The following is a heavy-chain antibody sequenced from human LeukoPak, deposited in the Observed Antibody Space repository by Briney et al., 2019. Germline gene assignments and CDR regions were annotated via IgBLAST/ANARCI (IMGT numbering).Heavy chain of an antibody. J-gene: IGHJ3*02. CDR1: GFTFSSYW. D-gene: IGHD5-24*01. CDR3: ARTRSEMATMAFDI. Sequence: PGGSLRLSCAASGFTFSSYWVTWVRQAPGKGLEWVANIKQDGGEESYVDSVRGRFTISRDNAKNSLYLQMNSLRADDTAVYYCARTRSEMATMAFDIWGQGTMVTVSS. V-gene: IGHV3-7*02. CDR2: IKQDGGEE.